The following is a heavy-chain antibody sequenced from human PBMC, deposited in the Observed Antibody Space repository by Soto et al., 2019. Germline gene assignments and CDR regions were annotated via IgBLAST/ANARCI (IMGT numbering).Heavy chain of an antibody. Sequence: SETLSLTCTVSGGSISSGGYYWSWIRPHPGKGLEWIGYIHYSGNTNYNPSLKSRVTMSVDTSKNPSSLKLISVTTADTAVYFCAREGNLGRWIQPLDSWGQGTLVTVSS. CDR2: IHYSGNT. V-gene: IGHV4-61*03. D-gene: IGHD2-2*03. CDR3: AREGNLGRWIQPLDS. J-gene: IGHJ4*02. CDR1: GGSISSGGYY.